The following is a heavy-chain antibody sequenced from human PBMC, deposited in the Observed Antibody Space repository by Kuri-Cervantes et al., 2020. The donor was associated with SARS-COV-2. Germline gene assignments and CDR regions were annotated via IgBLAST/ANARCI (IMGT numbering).Heavy chain of an antibody. V-gene: IGHV3-21*01. Sequence: GESLRPSCAASGFTFSSYSMNWVRQAPGKGLEWVSSISSSSSYIYYADSVKGRFTISRDNAKNSLYLQMNSLRAEDTAVYYCARDAHSTPGGYWGQGTLVTVSS. D-gene: IGHD6-13*01. CDR2: ISSSSSYI. J-gene: IGHJ4*02. CDR1: GFTFSSYS. CDR3: ARDAHSTPGGY.